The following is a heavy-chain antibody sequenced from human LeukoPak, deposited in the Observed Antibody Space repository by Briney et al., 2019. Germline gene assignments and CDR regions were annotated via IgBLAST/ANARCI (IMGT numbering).Heavy chain of an antibody. J-gene: IGHJ4*02. CDR1: GFTFDDYT. D-gene: IGHD6-19*01. V-gene: IGHV3-43*01. CDR2: ISWDGGST. CDR3: AKDIAVAGTAQIFDY. Sequence: PGGSLRLSCAASGFTFDDYTMHWVRQAPGKGLEWVSLISWDGGSTYYADSVKGRFTISRDNSKNSLYLQMNSLRTEDTALYYCAKDIAVAGTAQIFDYWGQGTLVTVSS.